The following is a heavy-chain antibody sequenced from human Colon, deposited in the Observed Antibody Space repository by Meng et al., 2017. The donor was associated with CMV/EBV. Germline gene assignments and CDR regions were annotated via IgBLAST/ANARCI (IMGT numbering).Heavy chain of an antibody. D-gene: IGHD2-21*02. Sequence: YTFTSLPMHWVRQAPGQSIEWMGWINAGNGNTKYSQKFQDRVTITRDTSASTAYMELSDLRSEDTAVYYCARDRPDHVCGGDCWLDFWGQGTLVTVSS. CDR2: INAGNGNT. V-gene: IGHV1-3*01. J-gene: IGHJ4*02. CDR3: ARDRPDHVCGGDCWLDF. CDR1: YTFTSLP.